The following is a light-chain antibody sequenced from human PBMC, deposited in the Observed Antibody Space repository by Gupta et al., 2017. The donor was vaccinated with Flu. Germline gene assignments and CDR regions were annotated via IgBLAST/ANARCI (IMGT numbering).Light chain of an antibody. J-gene: IGKJ5*01. Sequence: DIQMTQSPSSLSASVGDRVTITCRASQGISSYLNWYQQKPGKAPKLLIYAASILQSGVPSRFSGSGSGTDFTLTISSLQPEDFATYYCQQSYSTPPTFGQGTRLEIK. V-gene: IGKV1-39*01. CDR1: QGISSY. CDR2: AAS. CDR3: QQSYSTPPT.